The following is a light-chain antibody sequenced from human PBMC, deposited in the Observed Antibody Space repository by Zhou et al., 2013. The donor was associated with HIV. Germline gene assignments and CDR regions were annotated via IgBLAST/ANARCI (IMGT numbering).Light chain of an antibody. V-gene: IGKV1-NL1*01. CDR2: GAS. Sequence: DIQMTQSPSSLSASVGDRVTITCRASQGISTSLAWYQQNPGKAPRLLLYGASRLETGVPSRFSGSWFSTAYTLTISSLQPEDFATYYCQQSYSTLWTFGQGTKVSIK. J-gene: IGKJ1*01. CDR1: QGISTS. CDR3: QQSYSTLWT.